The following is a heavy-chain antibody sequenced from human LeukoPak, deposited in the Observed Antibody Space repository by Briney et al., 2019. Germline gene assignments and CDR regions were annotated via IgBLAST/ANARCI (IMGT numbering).Heavy chain of an antibody. CDR3: ARPWHYYGCFDP. D-gene: IGHD3-10*01. CDR1: GYTFTSYD. V-gene: IGHV1-8*01. Sequence: ASVKVSCKASGYTFTSYDINWVRQATGQGLEWMGWMNPNSGNTGYAQKFQGRVTMTRNTSISTAYMELSSLRSEDTAVYYCARPWHYYGCFDPWGQGTLVTVSS. CDR2: MNPNSGNT. J-gene: IGHJ5*02.